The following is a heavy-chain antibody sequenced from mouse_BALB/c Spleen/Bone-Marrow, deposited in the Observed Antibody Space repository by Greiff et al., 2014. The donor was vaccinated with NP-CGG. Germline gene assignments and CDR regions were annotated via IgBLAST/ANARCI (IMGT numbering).Heavy chain of an antibody. D-gene: IGHD3-1*01. V-gene: IGHV2-2*02. J-gene: IGHJ2*01. CDR1: GFSLTTYG. CDR3: AKNHRGYYFDY. CDR2: IWTGGST. Sequence: QVQLKESGPGLVQPSQSLSITCTVSGFSLTTYGVHWVRQSPGKGLEWLGDIWTGGSTDYNAAFISRLSISKDNSKSHVFFEMNRLQANYTAIYYGAKNHRGYYFDYWGQGTTLTVSA.